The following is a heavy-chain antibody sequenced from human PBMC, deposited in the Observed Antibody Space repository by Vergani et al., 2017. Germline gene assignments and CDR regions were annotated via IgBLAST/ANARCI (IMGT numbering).Heavy chain of an antibody. CDR3: ARAGPSGWGVNL. CDR1: GFTFSSNY. J-gene: IGHJ2*01. V-gene: IGHV3-53*01. D-gene: IGHD6-19*01. CDR2: IYSGGST. Sequence: EVQLVESGGGLVQPGGSLKLSCAASGFTFSSNYMSWVRQAPGKGLEWVSVIYSGGSTYYADSVKGRFTISRDNSKNTLYLQMNNLRAEDTAVYYCARAGPSGWGVNLWGRGTLVTVSS.